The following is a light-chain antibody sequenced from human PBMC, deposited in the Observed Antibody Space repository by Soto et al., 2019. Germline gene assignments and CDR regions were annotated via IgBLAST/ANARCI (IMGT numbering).Light chain of an antibody. CDR1: QSITDS. Sequence: DIQMTQSPSTLSASVGDRVTITCRASQSITDSLAWYQQKPGKAPKLLIHKAATLERGVPSRFSGSGSGTEFTLAISSLQPDDFATYYCQQYESYSWTFGQGTKVEVK. CDR3: QQYESYSWT. V-gene: IGKV1-5*03. J-gene: IGKJ1*01. CDR2: KAA.